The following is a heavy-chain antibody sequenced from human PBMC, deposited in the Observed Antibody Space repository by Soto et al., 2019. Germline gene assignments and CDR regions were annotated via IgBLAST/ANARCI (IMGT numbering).Heavy chain of an antibody. CDR2: IYYSGST. CDR3: ARLDTGRGWGSYYYGMDV. CDR1: GGSISSSSYY. J-gene: IGHJ6*02. D-gene: IGHD6-19*01. V-gene: IGHV4-39*01. Sequence: PSETLSLTCTVSGGSISSSSYYWGWIRQPPGKGLEWIGSIYYSGSTYYNPSLKSRVTISVDTSKNQFSLKLSSVTAADTAVYYCARLDTGRGWGSYYYGMDVWGQGTTVTVSS.